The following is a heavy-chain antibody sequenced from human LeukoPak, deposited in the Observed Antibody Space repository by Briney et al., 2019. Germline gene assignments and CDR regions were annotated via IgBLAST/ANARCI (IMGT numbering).Heavy chain of an antibody. CDR1: GYTFTGYY. CDR3: ARAPKRLATVTTYYYFDY. CDR2: MNPNSGNT. V-gene: IGHV1-8*02. Sequence: ASVKVSCKASGYTFTGYYMHWVRQATGQGLEWMGWMNPNSGNTGYAQKFQGRVTMTRNTSISTAYMELSSLRSEDTAVYYCARAPKRLATVTTYYYFDYWGQGTLVTVSS. J-gene: IGHJ4*02. D-gene: IGHD4-17*01.